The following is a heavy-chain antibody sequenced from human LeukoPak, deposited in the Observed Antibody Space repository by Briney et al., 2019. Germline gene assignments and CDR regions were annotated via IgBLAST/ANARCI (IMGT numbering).Heavy chain of an antibody. V-gene: IGHV4-4*07. Sequence: SETLSLTCAVSGGSISGYYWSWVRQPAGKGLEWIWRIYISGITNYNPSLKSRVPMSVDTSKNQVSLKLSSVAAADTAVYYCARDSVGGEYFDYWGQGTLVTVSS. D-gene: IGHD3-10*01. CDR1: GGSISGYY. J-gene: IGHJ4*02. CDR2: IYISGIT. CDR3: ARDSVGGEYFDY.